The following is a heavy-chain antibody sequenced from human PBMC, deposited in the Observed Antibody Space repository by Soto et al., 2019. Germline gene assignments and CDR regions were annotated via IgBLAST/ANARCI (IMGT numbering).Heavy chain of an antibody. J-gene: IGHJ3*02. CDR3: AGPNVGATTAFDN. Sequence: ASVKVSCKASGYTFTSYGISWVRQAPGQGLEWMGWISAYNGNTNYAQKLQGRVTMTTDTSTSTAYMELRSLRSDDTAVYYWAGPNVGATTAFDNWGQGTMVTVSS. CDR1: GYTFTSYG. CDR2: ISAYNGNT. D-gene: IGHD1-26*01. V-gene: IGHV1-18*01.